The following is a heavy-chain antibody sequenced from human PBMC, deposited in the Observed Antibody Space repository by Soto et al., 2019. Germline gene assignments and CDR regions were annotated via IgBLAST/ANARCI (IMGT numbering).Heavy chain of an antibody. V-gene: IGHV4-59*01. CDR2: IYYSGST. CDR3: ASVWGGAFDI. Sequence: QVQLQESGPGLVKPSETLSLTCTVSGGSISSYYWSWIRQPPGKGLERIGYIYYSGSTNNNPSLKRRATLAVDTSKNQFSLKLSSVAAADAAVYYCASVWGGAFDIWGQGTMVTVSS. D-gene: IGHD3-10*01. CDR1: GGSISSYY. J-gene: IGHJ3*02.